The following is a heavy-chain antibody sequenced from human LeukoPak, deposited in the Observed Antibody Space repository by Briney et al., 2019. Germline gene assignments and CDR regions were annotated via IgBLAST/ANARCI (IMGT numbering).Heavy chain of an antibody. CDR1: GGSISSYY. CDR2: MYTSGST. J-gene: IGHJ6*03. CDR3: ARHAYSIFYYYYYMDV. V-gene: IGHV4-4*09. D-gene: IGHD3-16*01. Sequence: SETLSLTCTVSGGSISSYYWSWIRQPPGKGLEWIGYMYTSGSTNYNPSLKSRVTISVDTSKNQFSLKLSSVTAADTAVYYCARHAYSIFYYYYYMDVWGKGTTVTVSS.